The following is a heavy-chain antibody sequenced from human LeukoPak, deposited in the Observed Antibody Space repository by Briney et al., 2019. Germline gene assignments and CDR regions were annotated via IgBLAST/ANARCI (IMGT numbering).Heavy chain of an antibody. J-gene: IGHJ4*02. CDR2: IYNSGST. Sequence: SETLSLTCSVSGGSISTYYWSWIRQTPGKGLEQIGYIYNSGSTNYNPSLEGRVTMSIDTSKNQFSLKLSSVTAADTAVYYCARVTINLTSGGKYYFDYWGQGTLVTVSS. D-gene: IGHD6-19*01. V-gene: IGHV4-59*12. CDR1: GGSISTYY. CDR3: ARVTINLTSGGKYYFDY.